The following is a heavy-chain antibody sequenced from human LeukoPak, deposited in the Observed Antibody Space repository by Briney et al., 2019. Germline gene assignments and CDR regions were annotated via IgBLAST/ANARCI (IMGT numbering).Heavy chain of an antibody. D-gene: IGHD4-17*01. CDR2: ISSSRSYI. Sequence: GGSLRLSCAASGFTFSSYSMNWVRQAPGKGLEWVSYISSSRSYIYYADSVKGRFTISRDNAKNSLYLQMNSLRAEDTAVYYCARHGDSDAFDIWGQGTMVTVSS. J-gene: IGHJ3*02. V-gene: IGHV3-21*05. CDR3: ARHGDSDAFDI. CDR1: GFTFSSYS.